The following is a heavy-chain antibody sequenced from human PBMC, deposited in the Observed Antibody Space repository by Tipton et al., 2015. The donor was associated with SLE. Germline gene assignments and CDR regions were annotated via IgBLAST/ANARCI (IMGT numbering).Heavy chain of an antibody. D-gene: IGHD1-26*01. J-gene: IGHJ4*02. CDR2: VHYSGST. Sequence: TLSLTCSLSGDSIASRNYYWGWFRQSPGKGLEWIGSVHYSGSTHFNPSLMSRVTTSLDTPKNHFSLKLSSVTAADTAVYYCVRDRSESFSAGFDSWGQGTLVTVSS. CDR3: VRDRSESFSAGFDS. CDR1: GDSIASRNYY. V-gene: IGHV4-39*07.